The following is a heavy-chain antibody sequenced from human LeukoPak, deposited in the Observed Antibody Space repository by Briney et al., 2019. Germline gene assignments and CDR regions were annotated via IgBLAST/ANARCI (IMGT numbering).Heavy chain of an antibody. CDR3: AGGASTTSAV. CDR1: GFTFSSYW. J-gene: IGHJ3*01. CDR2: INGDGSAT. Sequence: PGGSLRLSCAASGFTFSSYWMHWVRQVPGKGLVWVSRINGDGSATSYADSVKGRFTISRDNAKKTLYLQMNSLRAEDTAVYYCAGGASTTSAVWGQGTMVTVSS. D-gene: IGHD1-26*01. V-gene: IGHV3-74*01.